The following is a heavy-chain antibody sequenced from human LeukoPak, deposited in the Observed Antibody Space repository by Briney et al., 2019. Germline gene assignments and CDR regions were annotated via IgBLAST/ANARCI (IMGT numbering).Heavy chain of an antibody. V-gene: IGHV3-23*01. CDR3: ARGVNYFVLEY. D-gene: IGHD3-10*02. CDR2: IXVSGAXT. Sequence: GGSLRLSCXASGFTFXXXXXXXXXXXXXXXXXXVSAIXVSGAXTYXXXXXXXXFTXXXDXSKNTLYLQMNSLSAEDTAVYYCARGVNYFVLEYWGQGTLVTVSS. CDR1: GFTFXXXX. J-gene: IGHJ4*02.